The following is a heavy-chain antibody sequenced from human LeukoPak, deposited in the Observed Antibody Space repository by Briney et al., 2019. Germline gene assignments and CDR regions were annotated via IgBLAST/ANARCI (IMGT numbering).Heavy chain of an antibody. Sequence: GGSLRLSCAASGFTFSSYGMHWVRQAPGKGLEWVAFIRYDGSNKYYADSVKGRFTISRDNAKNSLYLQMNSLRAEDTAVYYCAREIPPMVVGSGSYYNPSPIYWGQGTLVTVSS. CDR2: IRYDGSNK. CDR3: AREIPPMVVGSGSYYNPSPIY. D-gene: IGHD3-10*01. J-gene: IGHJ4*02. V-gene: IGHV3-30*02. CDR1: GFTFSSYG.